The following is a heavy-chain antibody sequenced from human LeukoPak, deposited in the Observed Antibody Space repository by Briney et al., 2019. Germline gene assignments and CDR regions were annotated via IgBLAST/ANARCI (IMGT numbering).Heavy chain of an antibody. CDR3: ARSIAAAGTDP. Sequence: SQTLSLTCTGSGGSISSGGYDWSWIRQPPGKGLEWIGYIYHSGSTYYNPSLKSRVTISVDRSKNQFSLKLSSVTAADTAVYYCARSIAAAGTDPWGQGTLVTVSS. CDR2: IYHSGST. J-gene: IGHJ5*02. CDR1: GGSISSGGYD. D-gene: IGHD6-13*01. V-gene: IGHV4-30-2*01.